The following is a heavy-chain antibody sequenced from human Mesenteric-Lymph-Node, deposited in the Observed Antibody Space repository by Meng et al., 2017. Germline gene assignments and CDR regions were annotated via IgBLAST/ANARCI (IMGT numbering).Heavy chain of an antibody. CDR1: GFTFSSYA. D-gene: IGHD6-19*01. CDR2: ISYDGRNK. CDR3: ARDQGRYSSGNAAFDI. Sequence: GESLKISCVVSGFTFSSYAMHWVRQAPGKGLEWVAVISYDGRNKYYADSVKGRFTLSRDNSKNTLYLQMNSLRGEDTAVYYCARDQGRYSSGNAAFDIWGQGTMVTVSS. V-gene: IGHV3-30*01. J-gene: IGHJ3*02.